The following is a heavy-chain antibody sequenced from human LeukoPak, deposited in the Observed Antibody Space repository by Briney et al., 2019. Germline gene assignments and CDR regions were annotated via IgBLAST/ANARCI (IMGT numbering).Heavy chain of an antibody. Sequence: GGSLRLSCAASGFSFGDYGMSWVRQAPGKGLEWVSAINWNGGSTGYADSVKGRCTISRDNAKNSLYLQMNSLRAEDTAVYYCARDSPYYYGSANWFDPWGQGTLVTVSS. CDR2: INWNGGST. J-gene: IGHJ5*02. V-gene: IGHV3-20*04. D-gene: IGHD3-10*01. CDR1: GFSFGDYG. CDR3: ARDSPYYYGSANWFDP.